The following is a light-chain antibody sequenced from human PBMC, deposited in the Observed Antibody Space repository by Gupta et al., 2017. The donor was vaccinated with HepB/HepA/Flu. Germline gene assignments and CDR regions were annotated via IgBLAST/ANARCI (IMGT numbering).Light chain of an antibody. V-gene: IGLV2-14*03. CDR2: DVT. Sequence: QSALTHPASVSGSPGQSITISCTGSSSDIGAHNYVSWYQQHPGQAPRLIIYDVTGRPSGVSVRFSGSKSGNTASLTISGLRTEDEAFYYCSSYTTTSPVAFGGGTKVTVL. CDR3: SSYTTTSPVA. CDR1: SSDIGAHNY. J-gene: IGLJ2*01.